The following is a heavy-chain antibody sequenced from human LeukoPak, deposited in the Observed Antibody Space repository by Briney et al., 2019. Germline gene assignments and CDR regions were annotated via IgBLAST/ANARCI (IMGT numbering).Heavy chain of an antibody. CDR1: GGTFSSYA. CDR3: ARERGTYYYDSSGYYSGPGYYYGMDV. Sequence: ASVKVSCKASGGTFSSYAISWVRRAPGQGLEWMGRIIPILGIANYAQKLQGRVTMTTDTSTSTAYMELRSLRSDDTAVYYCARERGTYYYDSSGYYSGPGYYYGMDVWGQGTTVTVSS. J-gene: IGHJ6*02. V-gene: IGHV1-69*04. D-gene: IGHD3-22*01. CDR2: IIPILGIA.